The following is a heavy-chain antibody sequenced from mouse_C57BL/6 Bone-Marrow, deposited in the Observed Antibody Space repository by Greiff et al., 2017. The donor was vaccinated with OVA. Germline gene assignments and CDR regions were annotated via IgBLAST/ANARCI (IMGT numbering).Heavy chain of an antibody. CDR3: ARGLRNY. D-gene: IGHD1-1*01. V-gene: IGHV3-6*01. Sequence: DVQLQESGPGLVKPSQSLSLTCSVTGYSITSGYYWNWIRQFPGNKLEWMGYISYDGSNNYNPSLKNRIPITRDTSKNQFFLKLNSVTTEDTATYYCARGLRNYWGQGTTLTVSS. J-gene: IGHJ2*01. CDR2: ISYDGSN. CDR1: GYSITSGYY.